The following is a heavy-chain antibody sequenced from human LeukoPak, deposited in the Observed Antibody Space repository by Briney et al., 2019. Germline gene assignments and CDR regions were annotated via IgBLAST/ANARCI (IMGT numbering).Heavy chain of an antibody. Sequence: GGSLRLSCVASGFTFSNYYMHWVRQVPGKGPVWVSRISGDGSSILYADSVKGRFTISRDNAKNSLYVQMNSLRADDSAVYYCARGPPNWGYDYWGPGTLVTVSS. CDR3: ARGPPNWGYDY. CDR1: GFTFSNYY. D-gene: IGHD7-27*01. CDR2: ISGDGSSI. J-gene: IGHJ4*02. V-gene: IGHV3-74*01.